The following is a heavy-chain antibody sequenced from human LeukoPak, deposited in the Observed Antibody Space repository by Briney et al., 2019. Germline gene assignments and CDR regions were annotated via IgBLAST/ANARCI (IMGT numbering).Heavy chain of an antibody. CDR1: GFTFSSYA. CDR3: ARDGYPITMVRGARPDYYYMDV. CDR2: ISGSGGST. Sequence: PGGSLRLSCAASGFTFSSYAMSWVRQAPGKGLEWVSAISGSGGSTYYADSVKGRFTISRDNSKNTLYLQMNSLRAEDTAVYYCARDGYPITMVRGARPDYYYMDVWGKGTTVTISS. D-gene: IGHD3-10*01. V-gene: IGHV3-23*01. J-gene: IGHJ6*03.